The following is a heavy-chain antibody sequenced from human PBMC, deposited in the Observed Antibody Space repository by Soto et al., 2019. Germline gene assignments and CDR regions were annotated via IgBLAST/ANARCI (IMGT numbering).Heavy chain of an antibody. CDR2: IWYDGSNK. CDR1: GFTFSSYG. D-gene: IGHD3-9*01. Sequence: PGGSLRLSCAASGFTFSSYGMHWVRQAPGKGLEWVAVIWYDGSNKYYADSVKGRFTISRDNSKNTLYLQMNSLRAEDTAVYYCARGEAEYFDWFRGIYYYYYMDVWGKGTTVTVSS. V-gene: IGHV3-33*01. CDR3: ARGEAEYFDWFRGIYYYYYMDV. J-gene: IGHJ6*03.